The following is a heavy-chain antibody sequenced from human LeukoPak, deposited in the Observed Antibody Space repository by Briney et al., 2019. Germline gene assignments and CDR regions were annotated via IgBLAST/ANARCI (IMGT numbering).Heavy chain of an antibody. CDR1: GYTFTGYY. CDR2: INPNSGGT. Sequence: ASVKVSCKASGYTFTGYYMHWVRQAPGQGLEWMGWINPNSGGTNYAQKFQGRVTMTRDTSNSTAYMELTRLRSDDTAVYYCARAYGTSWYYFDYWGQGTLVTVSS. CDR3: ARAYGTSWYYFDY. D-gene: IGHD6-13*01. V-gene: IGHV1-2*02. J-gene: IGHJ4*02.